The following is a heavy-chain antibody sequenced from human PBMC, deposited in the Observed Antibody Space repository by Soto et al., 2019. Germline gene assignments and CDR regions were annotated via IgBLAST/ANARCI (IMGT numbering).Heavy chain of an antibody. Sequence: QVQVLESGGCLVKPGWSLRLSCAASGFTFSDYYMSWIRHAPGKGLEWVSFISSSGDSTKYADSVKGRFTISRDNAKNSQNRQLNSLRDEDTAVYYCARGGVKGTTSKGQVYNWGQGTLVTVSS. CDR3: ARGGVKGTTSKGQVYN. CDR1: GFTFSDYY. CDR2: ISSSGDST. J-gene: IGHJ4*02. D-gene: IGHD1-7*01. V-gene: IGHV3-11*06.